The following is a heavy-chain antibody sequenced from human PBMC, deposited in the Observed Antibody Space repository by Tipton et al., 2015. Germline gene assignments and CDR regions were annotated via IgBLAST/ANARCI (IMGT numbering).Heavy chain of an antibody. Sequence: TLSLTCAVYGGSFSDYYWSWIRQSPGKGLEWIGEINHGGSTNYNPSLKSRVTISVDTSKNQFSLKLNSVTAADTAVYYCARGDWIIWGQGPLVTVSS. J-gene: IGHJ4*02. V-gene: IGHV4-34*01. CDR2: INHGGST. CDR1: GGSFSDYY. D-gene: IGHD3/OR15-3a*01. CDR3: ARGDWII.